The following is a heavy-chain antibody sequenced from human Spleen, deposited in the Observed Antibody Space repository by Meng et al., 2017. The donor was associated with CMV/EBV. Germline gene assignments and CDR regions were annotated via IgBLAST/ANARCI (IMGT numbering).Heavy chain of an antibody. V-gene: IGHV3-74*01. CDR3: ARGGYDFWSGYYAY. J-gene: IGHJ4*02. Sequence: GGSLRLSCAASGFSFSTYSMNWVRQAPGKGLEWVSRINSDGSNTYYADSVKGRFTISRDNAKNTLYLQLNSLRAEDTAVYYCARGGYDFWSGYYAYWGQGTLVTVSS. CDR2: INSDGSNT. CDR1: GFSFSTYS. D-gene: IGHD3-3*01.